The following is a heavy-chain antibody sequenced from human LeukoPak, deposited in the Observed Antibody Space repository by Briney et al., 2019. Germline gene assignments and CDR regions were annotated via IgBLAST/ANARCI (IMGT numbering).Heavy chain of an antibody. V-gene: IGHV3-33*01. CDR2: IWGDGTNR. J-gene: IGHJ4*01. CDR1: GFIFSHHG. CDR3: ARDAQRGFDYSNSLKY. Sequence: QPGGSLRLSCAASGFIFSHHGMHWVRQAPGKGLEWVAVIWGDGTNRFYGGSVKGRFTISRDNSQNAVFLQMNSLRVEDTAMYYCARDAQRGFDYSNSLKYWGHGTLVTVSS. D-gene: IGHD4-11*01.